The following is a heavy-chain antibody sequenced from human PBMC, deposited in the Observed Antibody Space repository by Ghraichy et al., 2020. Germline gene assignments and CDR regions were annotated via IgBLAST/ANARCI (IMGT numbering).Heavy chain of an antibody. CDR2: ISGSSNTI. CDR3: ARDCGARYYDPSGFDY. CDR1: GFTFSSYS. V-gene: IGHV3-48*02. J-gene: IGHJ4*02. D-gene: IGHD3-22*01. Sequence: GGSLRLSCAASGFTFSSYSMNWVRQAPGKGLEWVSYISGSSNTIYYADSVKGRFSISRDNAKSSLYLQMNRLRDDDTAMYYCARDCGARYYDPSGFDYWGQGTLVTVSS.